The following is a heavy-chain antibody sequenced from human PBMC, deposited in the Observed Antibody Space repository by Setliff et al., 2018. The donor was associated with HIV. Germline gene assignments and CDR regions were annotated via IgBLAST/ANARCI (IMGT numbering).Heavy chain of an antibody. Sequence: SETLSLTCTVYGGSFSGHYWGWVRQHPGKGLEWIGSIYYSGSTYYDPSLKSRVTISVDTSKNHFSLKLSSVTAADTAVYYCARHGGSGYYPYYYYYYMDVWGTGTTVTVSS. CDR1: GGSFSGHY. CDR2: IYYSGST. D-gene: IGHD3-22*01. V-gene: IGHV4-39*01. J-gene: IGHJ6*03. CDR3: ARHGGSGYYPYYYYYYMDV.